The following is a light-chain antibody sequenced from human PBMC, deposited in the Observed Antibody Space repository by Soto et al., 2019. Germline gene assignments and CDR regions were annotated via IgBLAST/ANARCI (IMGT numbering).Light chain of an antibody. CDR1: SSDVGGYNY. J-gene: IGLJ1*01. CDR3: SSYTSSSTI. Sequence: QSALTQPASVSGSPGQSITISCTETSSDVGGYNYVSWYQQHPGKAPKLMIYDVSNRPSGVSNRFSGSKSGNTASLTISGLQAEDEADYYCSSYTSSSTIFGNGTKVTVL. CDR2: DVS. V-gene: IGLV2-14*01.